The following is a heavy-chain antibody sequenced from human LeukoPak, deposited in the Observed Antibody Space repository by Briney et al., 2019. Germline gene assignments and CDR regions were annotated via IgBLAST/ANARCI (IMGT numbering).Heavy chain of an antibody. CDR1: GGSISSSSYY. V-gene: IGHV4-39*01. D-gene: IGHD4-17*01. J-gene: IGHJ4*02. CDR3: ARHHTVFYFDY. CDR2: IYYSGST. Sequence: PSETLSFTCTVSGGSISSSSYYWGWIRQPPGKGLEWIGSIYYSGSTYYNPSLKSRVTISVDTPKNQFSLKLSSVTAADTAVYYCARHHTVFYFDYWGQGTLVTVSS.